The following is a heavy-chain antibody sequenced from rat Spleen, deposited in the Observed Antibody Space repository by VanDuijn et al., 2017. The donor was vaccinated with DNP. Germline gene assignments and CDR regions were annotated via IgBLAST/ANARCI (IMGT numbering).Heavy chain of an antibody. J-gene: IGHJ2*01. V-gene: IGHV5-22*01. CDR3: ARGNFPGIKPFDF. CDR1: GFTFSDYY. D-gene: IGHD1-4*01. CDR2: ISYAGSSA. Sequence: EVQLVESGGGLVQPGRSLKLSCAASGFTFSDYYMAWVRQGPKKGLEWVAYISYAGSSAYSGDAVKGRITISRDKAKSTLYLQMNSLGSEDTGTYYCARGNFPGIKPFDFWGPGVMVTVSS.